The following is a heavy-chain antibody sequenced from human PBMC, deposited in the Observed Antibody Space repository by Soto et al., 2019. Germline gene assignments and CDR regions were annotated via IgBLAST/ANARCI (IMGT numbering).Heavy chain of an antibody. CDR1: GFTFSSYA. J-gene: IGHJ4*02. D-gene: IGHD6-13*01. CDR3: AKFRGIAAAGTPARSDYFDY. CDR2: ISGSGGST. Sequence: GGSLRLSCAASGFTFSSYAMSWVRQAPGKGLEWVSAISGSGGSTYYADSVKGRFTISRDNSKNTLNLQMNSLRAEDTAVYYCAKFRGIAAAGTPARSDYFDYWGQGTLVTVSS. V-gene: IGHV3-23*01.